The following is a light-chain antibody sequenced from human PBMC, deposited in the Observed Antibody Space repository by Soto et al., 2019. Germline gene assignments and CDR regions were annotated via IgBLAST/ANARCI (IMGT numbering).Light chain of an antibody. V-gene: IGKV3-11*01. CDR3: QQRSNWPPALT. J-gene: IGKJ4*01. CDR1: QSVSSY. Sequence: EIVLTQSPATLSLSPGERATLSCRASQSVSSYLAWYQQKRGQAPRLLIYDASNRATGIPARFSGSGSGTDFTLTISSLEPEDFAVYYCQQRSNWPPALTFGGGTKVEIK. CDR2: DAS.